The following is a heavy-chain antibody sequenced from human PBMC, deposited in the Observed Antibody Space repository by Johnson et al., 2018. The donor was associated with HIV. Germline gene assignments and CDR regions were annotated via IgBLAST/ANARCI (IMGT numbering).Heavy chain of an antibody. V-gene: IGHV3-23*04. CDR1: GFTFSNAW. CDR2: ISGSGGSP. CDR3: AKASDGTWQHAFDI. Sequence: VQLVESGGGLVQPGGSLRLSCAASGFTFSNAWMSWVPQAPGKGLEWVSAISGSGGSPSPADSVKGRFTISRDNSKNTLYLQMNSLRAEDTAVYYCAKASDGTWQHAFDIWGQGTVVTVSS. D-gene: IGHD2-21*02. J-gene: IGHJ3*02.